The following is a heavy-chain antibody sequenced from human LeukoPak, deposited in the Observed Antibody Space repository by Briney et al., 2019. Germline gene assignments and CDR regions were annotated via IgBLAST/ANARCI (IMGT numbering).Heavy chain of an antibody. D-gene: IGHD6-6*01. V-gene: IGHV3-23*01. J-gene: IGHJ4*02. CDR3: AKGTLVARLFDY. CDR1: GFTFSSYA. Sequence: GGSLRFSCAASGFTFSSYAMSWVRQAPGKGLEWVSAISGSGGSTYYADSVKGRFTISRDNSKNTLYLQMNSLRAEDTAVYYCAKGTLVARLFDYWGQGTLVTVSS. CDR2: ISGSGGST.